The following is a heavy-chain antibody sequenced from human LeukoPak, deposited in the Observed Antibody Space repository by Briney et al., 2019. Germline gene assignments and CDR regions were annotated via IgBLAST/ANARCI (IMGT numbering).Heavy chain of an antibody. CDR2: ISSSSSYI. CDR1: GFTFSSYS. D-gene: IGHD1-26*01. Sequence: PGGSLRLSCAASGFTFSSYSMNWVRQAPGKGLEWVSSISSSSSYIYYADSVKGRFTISRDNAKNSLYLQMNSLRAEDTAVYYCARARGADWELLWEAIDYWGQGTLVTVSS. CDR3: ARARGADWELLWEAIDY. J-gene: IGHJ4*02. V-gene: IGHV3-21*01.